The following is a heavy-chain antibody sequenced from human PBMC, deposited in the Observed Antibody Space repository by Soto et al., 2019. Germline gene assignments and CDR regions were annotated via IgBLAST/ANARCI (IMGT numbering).Heavy chain of an antibody. CDR2: IWYDGSNK. CDR3: AKDSPAHYYGSGSYYPAFTYYYGMDV. D-gene: IGHD3-10*01. Sequence: SLRLSCAASGFTFSSYGMHWVRQAPGKGLEWVAVIWYDGSNKYYADSVKGRFTISRDNSKNTLYLQMNSLRAEDTAVYYCAKDSPAHYYGSGSYYPAFTYYYGMDVWGQGATVTVSS. V-gene: IGHV3-33*06. CDR1: GFTFSSYG. J-gene: IGHJ6*02.